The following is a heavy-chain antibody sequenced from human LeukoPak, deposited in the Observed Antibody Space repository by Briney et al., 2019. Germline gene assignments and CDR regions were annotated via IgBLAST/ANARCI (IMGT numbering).Heavy chain of an antibody. CDR1: GFTFSSYS. D-gene: IGHD3-16*01. J-gene: IGHJ4*02. CDR3: ARPLGGYFDY. V-gene: IGHV3-21*01. Sequence: GGSLRLSCAASGFTFSSYSMNWVRQAPGKGLEWVSSISSSSSYIYYADSVKGRFTISRDNAKNPLYLQMNSLRAEDTAVYYCARPLGGYFDYWGQGTLVTVSS. CDR2: ISSSSSYI.